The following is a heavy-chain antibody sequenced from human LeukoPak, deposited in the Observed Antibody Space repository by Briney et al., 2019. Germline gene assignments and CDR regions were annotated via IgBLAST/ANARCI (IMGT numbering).Heavy chain of an antibody. CDR2: ISSSSSYI. Sequence: PGGSLRLSCAASGFTFSSYSMSWVRQAPGKGLEWVSSISSSSSYIYYADSVKGRFTIPRDNAKNSLYLQMNSLRAEDTAVYYCARVRYSSGWDSFDYWGQGTLVTVSS. V-gene: IGHV3-21*01. CDR1: GFTFSSYS. CDR3: ARVRYSSGWDSFDY. D-gene: IGHD6-19*01. J-gene: IGHJ4*02.